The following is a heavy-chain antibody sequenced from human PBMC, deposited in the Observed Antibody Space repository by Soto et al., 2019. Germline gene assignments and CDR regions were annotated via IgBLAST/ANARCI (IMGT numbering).Heavy chain of an antibody. CDR1: GDTSTPYA. J-gene: IGHJ4*02. CDR3: ARGYCVSSSCHSLDS. CDR2: IIPIAGTP. V-gene: IGHV1-69*14. Sequence: QVQLVQSGAEVKTPGSSVTVSCKASGDTSTPYAISWVRQAPGQGLEWLGGIIPIAGTPTYAQKFQGRVTISEDRSTSTTSMELTGLTSEDTAVYYCARGYCVSSSCHSLDSWGQGTPVTVSS. D-gene: IGHD2-15*01.